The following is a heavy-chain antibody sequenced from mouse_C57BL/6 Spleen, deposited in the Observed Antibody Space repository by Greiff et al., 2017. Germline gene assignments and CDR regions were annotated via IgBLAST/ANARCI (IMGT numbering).Heavy chain of an antibody. CDR2: IRNKANGYTT. V-gene: IGHV7-3*01. J-gene: IGHJ2*01. CDR3: ARSYDYESYFDD. D-gene: IGHD2-4*01. Sequence: EVKLVESGGGLVQPGGSLSLSCAASGFTFTDYYMSWVRQPPGKALEWLGFIRNKANGYTTEYSASVKGRFTISRDNSQSILYLQMNALRAEDSATYYCARSYDYESYFDDWGQGTTLTVSS. CDR1: GFTFTDYY.